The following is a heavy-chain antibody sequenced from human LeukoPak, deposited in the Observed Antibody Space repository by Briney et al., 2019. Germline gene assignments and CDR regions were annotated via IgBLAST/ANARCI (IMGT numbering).Heavy chain of an antibody. CDR2: INHSGST. D-gene: IGHD3-22*01. J-gene: IGHJ4*02. CDR3: ASVYDSSGYYPF. CDR1: GGSFSGYY. V-gene: IGHV4-34*01. Sequence: SETLSLTCAVYGGSFSGYYWSWIRQPPGKGLEWIGEINHSGSTNYNPSLKSRVTISVDTSKNQFSLKLSSVTAADTAVHYCASVYDSSGYYPFWGQGTLVTVSS.